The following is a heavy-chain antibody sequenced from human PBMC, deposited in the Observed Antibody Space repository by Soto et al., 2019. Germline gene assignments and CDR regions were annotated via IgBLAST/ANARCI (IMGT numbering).Heavy chain of an antibody. V-gene: IGHV4-4*02. CDR3: ARDLDRYCSVTSCHAMDV. CDR1: GGSIRSTNW. D-gene: IGHD2-15*01. CDR2: VYHNGTS. Sequence: SETLSLTCVVSGGSIRSTNWWAWVRQTPGKGLEWIGEVYHNGTSNYNPSLKGRATISVDRSNDQVSLRLNSVIDADTAVYYCARDLDRYCSVTSCHAMDVWGQGTPVTVSS. J-gene: IGHJ6*02.